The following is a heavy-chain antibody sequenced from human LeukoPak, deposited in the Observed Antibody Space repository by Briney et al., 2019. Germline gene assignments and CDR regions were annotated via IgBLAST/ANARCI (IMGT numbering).Heavy chain of an antibody. CDR2: ISSSGSTI. Sequence: GGSLRLSCAASGFTVSSNYMSWIRQAPGKGLEWVSYISSSGSTIYYADSVKGRFTISRDNAKNSLYLQMNSLRAEDTAVYYCARRERASVAFDIWGQGTMVTVSS. D-gene: IGHD1-1*01. J-gene: IGHJ3*02. CDR1: GFTVSSNY. V-gene: IGHV3-11*04. CDR3: ARRERASVAFDI.